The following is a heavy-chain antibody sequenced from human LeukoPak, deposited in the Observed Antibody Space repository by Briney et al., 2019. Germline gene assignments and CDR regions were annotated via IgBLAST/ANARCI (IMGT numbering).Heavy chain of an antibody. D-gene: IGHD3-22*01. J-gene: IGHJ4*02. CDR2: IKQDGSEI. CDR3: ARDPNYYDSSGYYGPYYFDY. CDR1: GFTFSSYW. V-gene: IGHV3-7*01. Sequence: GGSLRLSCAASGFTFSSYWMSWVRQAPGKGLEWVANIKQDGSEIYYVDSVKDRFTISRDNAKNSLYLQMNSLRAEDTAVYYCARDPNYYDSSGYYGPYYFDYWGQGTLVTVSS.